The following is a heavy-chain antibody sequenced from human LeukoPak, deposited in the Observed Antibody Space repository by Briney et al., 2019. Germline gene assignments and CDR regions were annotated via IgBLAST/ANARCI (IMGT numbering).Heavy chain of an antibody. Sequence: PAETQSLTCTVSGGSISSYYWSWIRQPPGKGLEWIGYIYYSGSTNYNPSLKSRVTISVDTSKNQFSLKLSSVTAADTAVYYCARGGSYGPGYYYYMDVWGKGTTVTVSS. CDR3: ARGGSYGPGYYYYMDV. D-gene: IGHD5-18*01. V-gene: IGHV4-59*01. J-gene: IGHJ6*03. CDR2: IYYSGST. CDR1: GGSISSYY.